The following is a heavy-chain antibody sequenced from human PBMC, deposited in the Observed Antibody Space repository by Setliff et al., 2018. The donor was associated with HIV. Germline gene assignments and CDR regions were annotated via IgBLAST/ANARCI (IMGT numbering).Heavy chain of an antibody. J-gene: IGHJ4*02. CDR3: ARGRYSSSSG. V-gene: IGHV3-9*01. Sequence: GGSLRLSCAASGFTFHDYAMHWVRQVPGKGLQWVSGISWNSDTIAYADSVKGRFSISRDNAKNSLFLQMNSLRPEDTAVYYCARGRYSSSSGWGQGALVTVSS. CDR1: GFTFHDYA. CDR2: ISWNSDTI. D-gene: IGHD6-6*01.